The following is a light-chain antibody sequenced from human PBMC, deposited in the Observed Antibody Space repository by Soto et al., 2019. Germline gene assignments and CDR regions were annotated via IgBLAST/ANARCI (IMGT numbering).Light chain of an antibody. CDR1: SSNIGAGYD. CDR2: INI. Sequence: QSVLTQPPSVSGAPGQRVTISCTGSSSNIGAGYDVHWYQQLPGTAPKLLIFININRPSGAPDRFSGSKSGTSASLAITGLRAEDEADYYCQSYDSGLSGYVFGTGTKVTVL. CDR3: QSYDSGLSGYV. J-gene: IGLJ1*01. V-gene: IGLV1-40*01.